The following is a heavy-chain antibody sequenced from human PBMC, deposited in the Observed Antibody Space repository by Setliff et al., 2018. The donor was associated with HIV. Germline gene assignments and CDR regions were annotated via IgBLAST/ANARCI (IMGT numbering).Heavy chain of an antibody. CDR1: GFSFSDYG. V-gene: IGHV3-30*03. Sequence: GGSLRLSCAASGFSFSDYGMHWVRQAPGKGLEWVAVISFDGSDKYYADSVKGRFTLSRDNSKNTLYLQMNSLRAEDTAVYYCAREFSGTRYRYFDSWGQGTLVTVSS. CDR3: AREFSGTRYRYFDS. CDR2: ISFDGSDK. J-gene: IGHJ4*02. D-gene: IGHD5-12*01.